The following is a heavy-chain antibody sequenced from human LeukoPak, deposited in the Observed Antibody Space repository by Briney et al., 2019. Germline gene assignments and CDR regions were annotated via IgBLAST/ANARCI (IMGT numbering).Heavy chain of an antibody. V-gene: IGHV4-34*01. J-gene: IGHJ4*02. D-gene: IGHD2-15*01. CDR2: INHSGST. CDR3: ARHTTSGYCSGGSCPFDY. CDR1: GGSFSGYY. Sequence: SETLSLTCAVYGGSFSGYYWSWIRQPPGKGLEWIGEINHSGSTNYNPSLKSRVTILVDTSKNQFSLKVNSVTAADTAVYYCARHTTSGYCSGGSCPFDYWGQGTLVTVSS.